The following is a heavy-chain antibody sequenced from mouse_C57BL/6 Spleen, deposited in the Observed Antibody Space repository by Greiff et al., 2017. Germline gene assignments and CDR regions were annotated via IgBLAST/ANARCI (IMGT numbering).Heavy chain of an antibody. CDR2: IYPSDSET. CDR1: GYTFTSYW. Sequence: QVQLQQSGAELVRPGSSVKLSCKASGYTFTSYWMDWVKQRPGQGLEWIGNIYPSDSETHYNQKFKDKATLTVDKSSSTAYMQLSSLTSEDSAVYYCARGGAGPAWFAYWGQGTLVTVSA. V-gene: IGHV1-61*01. CDR3: ARGGAGPAWFAY. D-gene: IGHD3-3*01. J-gene: IGHJ3*01.